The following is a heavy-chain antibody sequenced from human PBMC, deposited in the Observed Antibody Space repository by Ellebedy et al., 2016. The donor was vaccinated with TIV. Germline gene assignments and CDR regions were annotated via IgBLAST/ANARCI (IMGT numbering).Heavy chain of an antibody. D-gene: IGHD1-1*01. J-gene: IGHJ4*02. V-gene: IGHV1-18*01. CDR2: ISGYNGKT. CDR3: ARVPLPGKADY. Sequence: ASVKVSCXASGYTFTSYEINWVRQAPGQGLEWMGWISGYNGKTNYAQKLQGRVTMTTDTSTSTVYMELRSLRSDDTAVYYCARVPLPGKADYWGQGTLVIVSS. CDR1: GYTFTSYE.